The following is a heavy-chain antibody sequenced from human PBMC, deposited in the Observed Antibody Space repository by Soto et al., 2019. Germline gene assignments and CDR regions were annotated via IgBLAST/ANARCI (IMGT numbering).Heavy chain of an antibody. CDR3: ARDVTIFGVVIGSYGMDV. D-gene: IGHD3-3*01. CDR2: IWYDGSNK. Sequence: PGGSLRLSCSASGFAFSSYGMHWVRQAPGKGLEWVAVIWYDGSNKYYADSVKGRFTISRDNSKNTLYLQMNSLRAEDTAVYYCARDVTIFGVVIGSYGMDVWGQGTTVTVSS. V-gene: IGHV3-33*01. J-gene: IGHJ6*02. CDR1: GFAFSSYG.